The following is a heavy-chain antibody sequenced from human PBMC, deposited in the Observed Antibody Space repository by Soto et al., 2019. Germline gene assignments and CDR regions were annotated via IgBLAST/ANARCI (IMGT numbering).Heavy chain of an antibody. CDR1: GGTFSSYA. CDR3: ASGVVVAATPGYYYYGMDV. CDR2: IIPIFGTA. J-gene: IGHJ6*02. D-gene: IGHD2-15*01. V-gene: IGHV1-69*01. Sequence: QVQLVQSGAEVKKPGSSVKVSCKASGGTFSSYAISWVRQAPGQGLEWMGGIIPIFGTANYAQKFQGRVTITADESTSTAYMELSSLRSEDMAVYYCASGVVVAATPGYYYYGMDVWGQGTTVTVSS.